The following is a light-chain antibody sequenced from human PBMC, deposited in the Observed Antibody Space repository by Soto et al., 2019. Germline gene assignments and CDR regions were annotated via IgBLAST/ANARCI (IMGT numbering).Light chain of an antibody. V-gene: IGKV3D-15*01. J-gene: IGKJ1*01. CDR3: QQYNNWPRT. Sequence: DIVLTQSPSTLSLSPGQRATLACRSSQSVSSSYLAWYQQKPGLAPRLLIYGASTRATGIPARFSGSGSGTEFTLTISSLQSEDFAVYYCQQYNNWPRTFGQGTKVDIK. CDR1: QSVSSSY. CDR2: GAS.